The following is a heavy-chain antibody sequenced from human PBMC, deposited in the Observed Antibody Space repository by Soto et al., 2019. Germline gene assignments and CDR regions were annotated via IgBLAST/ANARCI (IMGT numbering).Heavy chain of an antibody. V-gene: IGHV3-13*01. CDR3: ARAARWLQSRYFDL. Sequence: EVQLVESGGGFVQPGGSLRLSCAASGFTLSSYDMHWVRQGSGKGLEWVSAIDIAGDTYYPDSVKGRFSISREHAKNSVYLQSNSLRAGDTAVYYCARAARWLQSRYFDLWGRVTLVTVSS. CDR1: GFTLSSYD. J-gene: IGHJ2*01. D-gene: IGHD5-12*01. CDR2: IDIAGDT.